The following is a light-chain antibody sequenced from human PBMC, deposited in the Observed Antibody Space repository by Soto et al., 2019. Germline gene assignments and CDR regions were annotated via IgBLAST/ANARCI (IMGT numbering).Light chain of an antibody. CDR2: RNS. V-gene: IGLV3-9*01. CDR1: NNGNKH. J-gene: IGLJ1*01. CDR3: QVCAGSTV. Sequence: SSELTQPLSVSVALGQTARITCGGNNNGNKHVHWYQQKTGQAPVLVIYRNSNRPSGIPERFSASNSGNTATPTISRAQAGDEADYYCQVCAGSTVFGTGTKLTVL.